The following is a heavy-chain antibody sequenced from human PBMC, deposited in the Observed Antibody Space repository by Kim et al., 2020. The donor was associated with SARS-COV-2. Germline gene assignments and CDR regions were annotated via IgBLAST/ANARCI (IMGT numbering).Heavy chain of an antibody. J-gene: IGHJ4*01. CDR2: IYYSGST. D-gene: IGHD2-8*01. CDR1: GGSVSSGSYY. V-gene: IGHV4-61*01. CDR3: ARGGRYCTNGVCYTDY. Sequence: SETLSLTCTVSGGSVSSGSYYWSWIRQPPGKGLEWIGYIYYSGSTNYNPSLKSRVTISVDTSKNQFSLKLSSVTAADTAVYYCARGGRYCTNGVCYTDY.